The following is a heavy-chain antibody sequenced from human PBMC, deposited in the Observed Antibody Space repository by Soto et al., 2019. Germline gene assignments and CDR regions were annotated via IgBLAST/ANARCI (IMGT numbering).Heavy chain of an antibody. CDR1: GFTFSSYA. Sequence: EVPLLESGGGLVQPGGSLRLSCAASGFTFSSYAMSWVRPAPGKGLEWVSALSGRGGSTYYADSVKGRFTISRDNSKNTLYLQMNSLRAEDTAVDYCAKDVSGGVDYWGQGTLVTVSA. D-gene: IGHD5-12*01. J-gene: IGHJ4*02. V-gene: IGHV3-23*01. CDR2: LSGRGGST. CDR3: AKDVSGGVDY.